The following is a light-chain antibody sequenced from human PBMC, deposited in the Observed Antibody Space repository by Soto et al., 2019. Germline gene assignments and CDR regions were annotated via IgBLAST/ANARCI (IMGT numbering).Light chain of an antibody. CDR1: SSNIGNNY. Sequence: QSVLTQPPSVSAAPGQKVTISCSGSSSNIGNNYVSWYQQLPGTAPKLLMYDNNERPSGIPDRFSGSKSGTSATLAITGLQTGDEADYYCGTWDSSLSGVVFGGGTKLTVL. J-gene: IGLJ2*01. V-gene: IGLV1-51*01. CDR3: GTWDSSLSGVV. CDR2: DNN.